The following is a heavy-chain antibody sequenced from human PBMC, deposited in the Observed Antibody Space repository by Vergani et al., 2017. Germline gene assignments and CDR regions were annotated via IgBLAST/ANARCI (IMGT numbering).Heavy chain of an antibody. Sequence: QVQLQESGPGLVKPSQTLSLTCTVSGGSISSGSYYWSLIRQPAGKGLEWIGRIYTSGSTNYNPSLKSRVTISVDTSKNQFSLKLSSVTAADTAVYYCARMGLYDSSGYYYDAFDIWGQGTMVTVSS. J-gene: IGHJ3*02. D-gene: IGHD3-22*01. CDR2: IYTSGST. CDR1: GGSISSGSYY. CDR3: ARMGLYDSSGYYYDAFDI. V-gene: IGHV4-61*02.